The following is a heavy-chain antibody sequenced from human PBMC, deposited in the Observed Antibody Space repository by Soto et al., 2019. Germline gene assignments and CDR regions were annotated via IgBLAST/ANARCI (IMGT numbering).Heavy chain of an antibody. J-gene: IGHJ6*02. Sequence: GGSLRLSCTTSGFTFGDFAMSWFRQAPGKGLEWVGVVRSKAYGGTTDYAASVKGRFDISRDDSKSIGYLQMNSVTTDDTGVYFCARYTYTSRYSYFGMDVWGHGTTVTVSS. V-gene: IGHV3-49*03. CDR2: VRSKAYGGTT. D-gene: IGHD6-13*01. CDR1: GFTFGDFA. CDR3: ARYTYTSRYSYFGMDV.